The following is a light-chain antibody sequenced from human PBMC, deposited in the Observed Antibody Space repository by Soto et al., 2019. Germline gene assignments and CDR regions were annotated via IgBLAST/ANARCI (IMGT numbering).Light chain of an antibody. J-gene: IGLJ1*01. CDR2: DVS. CDR1: SSDVGGYNY. V-gene: IGLV2-14*01. Sequence: QSELTRPASGSGAPVQAISISCTETSSDVGGYNYVSWYRQHPGRAPKLMIYDVSNRPSGVSNRFSGSKSGNTASLTVSGLQAEDEADHYCSSYTRSSTYVFGTGTKVNVL. CDR3: SSYTRSSTYV.